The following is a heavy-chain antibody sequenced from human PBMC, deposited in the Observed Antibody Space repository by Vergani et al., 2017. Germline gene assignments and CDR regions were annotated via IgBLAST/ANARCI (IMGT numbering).Heavy chain of an antibody. CDR2: ISYDGSNK. CDR1: GFTFSSYG. J-gene: IGHJ6*04. D-gene: IGHD2-2*01. CDR3: SKDLVGLRYFSSTSSYALSLDV. V-gene: IGHV3-30*18. Sequence: QVQLVESGGGVVQPGRSLRLSCAASGFTFSSYGMHWVRQAPGKGVEWVAVISYDGSNKYYADSVKGRFTISRDTSKNTLYLQMNSLRAEDTAVYYCSKDLVGLRYFSSTSSYALSLDVWGKGTTVTVSS.